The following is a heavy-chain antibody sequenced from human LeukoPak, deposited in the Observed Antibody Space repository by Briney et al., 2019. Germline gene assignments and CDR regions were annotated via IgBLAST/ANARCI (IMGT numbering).Heavy chain of an antibody. Sequence: ASVKVSCKASGYTFTGYYMHWVRQAPGQGLEWMGCINPNSGGTNYAQKFQGRVTLTRDASISTAYMELSRLTSDDTAVYYCAINCSSTSCYNGDYYYGMDVWGQGTTVTVSS. CDR2: INPNSGGT. V-gene: IGHV1-2*02. J-gene: IGHJ6*02. D-gene: IGHD2-2*02. CDR1: GYTFTGYY. CDR3: AINCSSTSCYNGDYYYGMDV.